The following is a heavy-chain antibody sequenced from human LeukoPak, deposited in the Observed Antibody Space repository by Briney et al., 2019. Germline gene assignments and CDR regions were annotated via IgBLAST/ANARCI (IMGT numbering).Heavy chain of an antibody. CDR1: GYSVISAYY. D-gene: IGHD3-10*02. CDR2: TYHSGTT. CDR3: AKEIGNVLGMDF. J-gene: IGHJ6*04. V-gene: IGHV4-38-2*02. Sequence: SETLSLTCAVSGYSVISAYYWGWIRQSPGKGLEWIGSTYHSGTTHYNPALKSRVTISEATSKNQSPLNLSSVTPADTAVNNWAKEIGNVLGMDFWGKGTTVTVSS.